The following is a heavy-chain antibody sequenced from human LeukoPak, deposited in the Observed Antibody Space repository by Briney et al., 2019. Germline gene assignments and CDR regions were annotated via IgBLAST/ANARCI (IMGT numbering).Heavy chain of an antibody. CDR2: IIPIFGTA. CDR1: GGTFSSYA. Sequence: GASVKVSCKASGGTFSSYAISWVRQAPGQGLEWMGGIIPIFGTANYAQKFQGRVTITADESTSTAYMELSSLRSEDTAVYYCARAYYYGSGGYGYGMDVWGQGTTVTVSS. V-gene: IGHV1-69*13. CDR3: ARAYYYGSGGYGYGMDV. D-gene: IGHD3-10*01. J-gene: IGHJ6*02.